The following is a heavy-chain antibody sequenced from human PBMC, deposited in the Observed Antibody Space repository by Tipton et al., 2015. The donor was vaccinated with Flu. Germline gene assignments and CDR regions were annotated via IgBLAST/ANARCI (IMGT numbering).Heavy chain of an antibody. V-gene: IGHV4-4*07. Sequence: TLSLTCTVSGGSISSYYWSWIRQPAGTGLEWIGRIYTSVSTNYNPSLKRRVPMSVDTSKNQFSLKLSSVTAADTAVYYCAGDGDDDFWSGYRQADYYGMYVWGQGTTVTVSS. J-gene: IGHJ6*02. CDR1: GGSISSYY. CDR2: IYTSVST. CDR3: AGDGDDDFWSGYRQADYYGMYV. D-gene: IGHD3-3*01.